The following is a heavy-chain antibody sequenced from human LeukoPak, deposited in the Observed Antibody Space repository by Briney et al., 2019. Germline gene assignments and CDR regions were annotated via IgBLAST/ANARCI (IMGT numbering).Heavy chain of an antibody. CDR3: AHRDYDILTGYPTFDY. Sequence: CGPTLLNPPQTLTLTCTFSGFSPSTRGVGVGWIRQPPGKALEWLTLIYWDDDKRYSPSLKSRLTITKDTSKNQVVLTMTNMDPVDTATYYCAHRDYDILTGYPTFDYWGQGTLVTVSS. CDR2: IYWDDDK. V-gene: IGHV2-5*02. D-gene: IGHD3-9*01. CDR1: GFSPSTRGVG. J-gene: IGHJ4*02.